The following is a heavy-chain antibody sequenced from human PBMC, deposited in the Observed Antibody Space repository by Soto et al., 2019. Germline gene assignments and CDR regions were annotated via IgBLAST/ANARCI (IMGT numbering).Heavy chain of an antibody. D-gene: IGHD5-12*01. Sequence: GGSLRLSCAASGFTFSDYAMSWVRQAPEKGLEWVSGISGSGSSTYDADSVRGRFTISRDNSKNTLYLQMNSLRAEDTAVYYCAKSRYRNIVTSFDYWGQGTLVTVSS. CDR3: AKSRYRNIVTSFDY. J-gene: IGHJ4*02. V-gene: IGHV3-23*01. CDR1: GFTFSDYA. CDR2: ISGSGSST.